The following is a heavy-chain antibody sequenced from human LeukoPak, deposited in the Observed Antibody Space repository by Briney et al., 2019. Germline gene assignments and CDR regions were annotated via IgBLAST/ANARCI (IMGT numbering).Heavy chain of an antibody. CDR2: ISSSGSTI. Sequence: PGGSLRLSCAASGFSFSGYSMNWVRQAPGKGLEWVSYISSSGSTIYYADSVKGRFTISRGNAQNSLYLQMNSLRDEDTAVYYCARGRYTSGTSCYLDYWGQGTLVTVSS. CDR3: ARGRYTSGTSCYLDY. J-gene: IGHJ4*02. D-gene: IGHD2-2*01. CDR1: GFSFSGYS. V-gene: IGHV3-48*02.